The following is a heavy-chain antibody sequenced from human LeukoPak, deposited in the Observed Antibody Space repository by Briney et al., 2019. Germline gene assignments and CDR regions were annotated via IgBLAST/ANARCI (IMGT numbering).Heavy chain of an antibody. Sequence: PGGSLRLSCAASGFTFSSYGMHWVRQAPGKGLEWVAVISYDGSNKYYADSVKGRFTISRDNSKNTLYLQMNSLRAEDTAVYYCARDISNYYGSGKGYWGQGTLVTVSS. CDR2: ISYDGSNK. J-gene: IGHJ4*02. V-gene: IGHV3-30*03. CDR3: ARDISNYYGSGKGY. CDR1: GFTFSSYG. D-gene: IGHD3-10*01.